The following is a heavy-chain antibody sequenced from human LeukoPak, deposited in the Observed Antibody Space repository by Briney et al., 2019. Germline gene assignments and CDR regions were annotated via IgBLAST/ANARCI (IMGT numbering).Heavy chain of an antibody. D-gene: IGHD3-22*01. Sequence: PSETLSLTCAVYGGSFSGYYWSWIRQPPGKGLEWSGEINHSGSTDYNPSLKSRVTISVDTSKNQFSLKLSSVTAADTAVYYCARAPTYYYDSSGYPDAFDIWGQGTMVTVSS. J-gene: IGHJ3*02. V-gene: IGHV4-34*01. CDR3: ARAPTYYYDSSGYPDAFDI. CDR1: GGSFSGYY. CDR2: INHSGST.